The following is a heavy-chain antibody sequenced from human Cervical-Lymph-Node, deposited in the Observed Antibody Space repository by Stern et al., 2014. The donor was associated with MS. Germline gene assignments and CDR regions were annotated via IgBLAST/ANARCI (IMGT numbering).Heavy chain of an antibody. J-gene: IGHJ6*02. D-gene: IGHD6-19*01. V-gene: IGHV1-46*01. CDR1: GYTFTTYS. Sequence: QVQLVQSGAEVKQPGASVKVSCKASGYTFTTYSLHWVRQPPTPGLEWMGLINPSGGTTSHAQKVQGRVTMTRDTSTSTVYMELSSLRSEDTAVYYCAREVAGHRLGMXXVXGQGTTVTVSS. CDR2: INPSGGTT. CDR3: AREVAGHRLGMXXV.